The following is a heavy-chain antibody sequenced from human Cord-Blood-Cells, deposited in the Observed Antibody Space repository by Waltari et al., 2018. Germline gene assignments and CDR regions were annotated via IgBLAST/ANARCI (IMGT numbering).Heavy chain of an antibody. Sequence: QVQLQESGPGLVKPSETLSLTCTVSGGSISSYYWSWIRQPPGKGLEWIGYIYYSGSTNYNPPLKSRVTISVDTSKNQFSLKLSSVTAADTAVYYCARAGSGSYYYYYGMDVWGQGTTVTVSS. V-gene: IGHV4-59*01. CDR3: ARAGSGSYYYYYGMDV. J-gene: IGHJ6*02. CDR1: GGSISSYY. D-gene: IGHD3-10*01. CDR2: IYYSGST.